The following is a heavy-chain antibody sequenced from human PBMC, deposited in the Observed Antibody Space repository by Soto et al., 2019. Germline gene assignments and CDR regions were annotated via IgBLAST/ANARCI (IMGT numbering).Heavy chain of an antibody. V-gene: IGHV4-59*01. D-gene: IGHD4-17*01. CDR3: ARERYDGDYDY. Sequence: PSETLSLTCTVSGGSISSYYWSWIRQPPGKGLEWIGYIYYSGSTNYNPSLKSRVTISVDTSKNQFSLKLSSVTAADTAVYYCARERYDGDYDYWGQGTLVTVSS. J-gene: IGHJ4*02. CDR1: GGSISSYY. CDR2: IYYSGST.